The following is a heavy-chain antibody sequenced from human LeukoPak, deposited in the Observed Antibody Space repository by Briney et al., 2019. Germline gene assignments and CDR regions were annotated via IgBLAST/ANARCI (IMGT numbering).Heavy chain of an antibody. J-gene: IGHJ4*02. D-gene: IGHD5-18*01. CDR1: GFSGFTFSHYG. Sequence: GGSLRLSCAASGFSGFTFSHYGMNWVRQAPGKGLEWVSGISGSAAITYYADSVKGRFTISRDNSKNTLYLQMNSLRAEDTAVYYCAKVAGYSYVGVYYFDYWGQGTLVTVSS. V-gene: IGHV3-23*01. CDR2: ISGSAAIT. CDR3: AKVAGYSYVGVYYFDY.